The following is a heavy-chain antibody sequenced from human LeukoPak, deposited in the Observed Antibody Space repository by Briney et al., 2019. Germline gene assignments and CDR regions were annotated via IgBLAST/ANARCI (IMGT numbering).Heavy chain of an antibody. V-gene: IGHV1-18*01. CDR1: GYTFTSYG. D-gene: IGHD2-15*01. Sequence: GASVKVSYKASGYTFTSYGISWVRQAPGQGLEWMGWISAYNGNTNYAQKLQGRVTMTTDTSTSTAYMELRSLRSDDTAVYYCARDAKVRISPTNWFDPWGQGTLVTVSS. CDR2: ISAYNGNT. CDR3: ARDAKVRISPTNWFDP. J-gene: IGHJ5*02.